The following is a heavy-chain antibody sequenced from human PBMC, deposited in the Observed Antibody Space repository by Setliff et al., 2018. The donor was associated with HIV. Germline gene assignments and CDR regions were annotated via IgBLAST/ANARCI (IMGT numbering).Heavy chain of an antibody. V-gene: IGHV3-48*01. Sequence: PGGSLRLSCAASGFPFTSFSINWVRQAPGKGLEWVSRIYDSGTVYYADSVRGRFTMSRDNAKNSLYLQMSSLRAEDTAVYYCARDWPGYGFDIWGQGTMVTVSS. CDR3: ARDWPGYGFDI. CDR2: IYDSGTV. CDR1: GFPFTSFS. J-gene: IGHJ3*02.